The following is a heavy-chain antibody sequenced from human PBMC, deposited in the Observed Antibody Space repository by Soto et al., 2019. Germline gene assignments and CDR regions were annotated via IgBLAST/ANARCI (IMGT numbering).Heavy chain of an antibody. Sequence: SVKVSCKASGGTFSSYTITWVRQAPGQGLEWMGRIIPILGIADYAQKFQGRVAITADKSTSTAYMELSGLRSEDTAVYYCARDLNWFDPWGQGTLVTVS. V-gene: IGHV1-69*04. CDR2: IIPILGIA. CDR3: ARDLNWFDP. CDR1: GGTFSSYT. J-gene: IGHJ5*02.